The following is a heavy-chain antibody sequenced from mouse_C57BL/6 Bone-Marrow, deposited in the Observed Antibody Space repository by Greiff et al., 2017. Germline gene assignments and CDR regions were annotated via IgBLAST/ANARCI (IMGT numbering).Heavy chain of an antibody. V-gene: IGHV1-81*01. Sequence: QVQLQQSGAELARPGASVKLSCKASGYTFTSSGISWVKQRTGQGLEWIGEIYPRSGNTYYNEKFKGKATLTADKSSSTAYMELRSRTSEDSAVYVCARTGWDWYFDVWGTGTTVTVAS. CDR1: GYTFTSSG. CDR2: IYPRSGNT. D-gene: IGHD1-1*02. J-gene: IGHJ1*03. CDR3: ARTGWDWYFDV.